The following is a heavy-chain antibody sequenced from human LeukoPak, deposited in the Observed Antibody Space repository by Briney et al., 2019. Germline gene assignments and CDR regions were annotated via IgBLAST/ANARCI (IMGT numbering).Heavy chain of an antibody. Sequence: GGSLRLSCAASGFTFSNAWMSWVRRAPGKGLEWVGRIKSKTDGGTTGYAAPVKGRFTISRDDSKNTLYLQMNSLKTEDTAVYYCTTEGDYYDCSGYYPTAGFDYWGQGTLVTVSS. CDR2: IKSKTDGGTT. V-gene: IGHV3-15*01. D-gene: IGHD3-22*01. CDR3: TTEGDYYDCSGYYPTAGFDY. J-gene: IGHJ4*02. CDR1: GFTFSNAW.